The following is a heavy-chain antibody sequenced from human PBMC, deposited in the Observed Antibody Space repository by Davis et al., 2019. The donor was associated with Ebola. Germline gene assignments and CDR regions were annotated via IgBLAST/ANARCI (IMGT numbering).Heavy chain of an antibody. J-gene: IGHJ4*02. CDR2: IYFSGSP. Sequence: MPSETLSLTCTVSGGSISRSSYYCGWVRQPPGKGPEWIGSIYFSGSPYENPALKSRVTVSVDTSKNQFSLNLRSLTATDTAVYYCARHRYLGDYDPYFDLWGQGTLVTVSS. V-gene: IGHV4-39*01. CDR1: GGSISRSSYY. CDR3: ARHRYLGDYDPYFDL. D-gene: IGHD4-17*01.